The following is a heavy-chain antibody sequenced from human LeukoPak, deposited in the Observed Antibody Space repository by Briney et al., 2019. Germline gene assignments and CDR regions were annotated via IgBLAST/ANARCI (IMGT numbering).Heavy chain of an antibody. V-gene: IGHV3-64*02. CDR3: ARSRTTIKWGTTGDWHFDL. Sequence: GGSLRLSCAASGFSFSSHAMSWVRQSPGKGLESVSAVSSDGTDSFYADSVQGRFTISRDNSKNTLFLQMGGLRVEDMGVYYCARSRTTIKWGTTGDWHFDLWGRGTLVTVSS. CDR1: GFSFSSHA. J-gene: IGHJ2*01. D-gene: IGHD1-14*01. CDR2: VSSDGTDS.